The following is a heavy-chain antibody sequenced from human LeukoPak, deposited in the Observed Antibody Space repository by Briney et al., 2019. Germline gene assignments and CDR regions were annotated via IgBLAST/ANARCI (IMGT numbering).Heavy chain of an antibody. D-gene: IGHD3-22*01. Sequence: ASVKVSCKASGYTFTGHYMHWVRQAPGQGLEWMGWINPNSGGTNYAQKFQGRVTMTRDTSISTAYMELSRLRSDDTAVYYCAREQRYDSSGYPRGYFDYWGQGTLVTVSS. CDR3: AREQRYDSSGYPRGYFDY. CDR1: GYTFTGHY. J-gene: IGHJ4*02. CDR2: INPNSGGT. V-gene: IGHV1-2*02.